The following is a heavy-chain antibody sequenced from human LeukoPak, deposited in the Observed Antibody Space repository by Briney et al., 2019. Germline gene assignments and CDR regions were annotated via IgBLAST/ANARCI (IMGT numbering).Heavy chain of an antibody. V-gene: IGHV3-11*06. J-gene: IGHJ4*02. CDR3: ARVVSGSGWFGYFDY. CDR1: GFTFSDYY. D-gene: IGHD6-19*01. Sequence: GGSLRLSCAAPGFTFSDYYMTWIRQAPGMGLEWVSYITSTSSYTNYADSVKGRFTISRDNAKNSLYLQMNSLRAEDTAVYYCARVVSGSGWFGYFDYWGQGTLVTVSS. CDR2: ITSTSSYT.